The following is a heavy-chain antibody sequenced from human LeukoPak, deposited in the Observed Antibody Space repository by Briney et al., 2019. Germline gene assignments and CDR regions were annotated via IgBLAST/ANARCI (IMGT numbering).Heavy chain of an antibody. CDR3: ARSIVGATNFDC. CDR2: IDWDDDK. Sequence: SGPALVKPTPTLTLTCTFSGFSLSTSGMCVSWIRQPPGKTLEWLARIDWDDDKYYSTSLKTRLTISKDTSKNQVVLTMTNMDPVDTATYYCARSIVGATNFDCWGQGTLVSVSS. D-gene: IGHD1-26*01. CDR1: GFSLSTSGMC. V-gene: IGHV2-70*11. J-gene: IGHJ4*02.